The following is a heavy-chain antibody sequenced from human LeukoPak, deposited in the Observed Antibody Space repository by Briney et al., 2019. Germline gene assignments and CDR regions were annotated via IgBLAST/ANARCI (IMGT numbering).Heavy chain of an antibody. Sequence: PGGSLGLSCAASGFTFSSYWMHWVRQAPGKGLVWVSRINSDGSSTSYADSVKGRFTISRDNAKNTLYLQMNSLRVEDTAVYYCARGEGYYASGSYYIDYWGQGTLVTVSS. CDR3: ARGEGYYASGSYYIDY. D-gene: IGHD3-10*01. V-gene: IGHV3-74*01. J-gene: IGHJ4*02. CDR2: INSDGSST. CDR1: GFTFSSYW.